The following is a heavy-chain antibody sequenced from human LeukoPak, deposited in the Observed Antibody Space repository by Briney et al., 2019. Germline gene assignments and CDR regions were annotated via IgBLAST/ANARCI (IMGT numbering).Heavy chain of an antibody. J-gene: IGHJ4*02. CDR2: IGSDYQT. Sequence: GGALRHSCAASGFTFSGFAMTWVRHAPGKGLEWVSSIGSDYQTHYSEAVKGGFAISRDNSKSTLLLQMNSLRVEDTAVYYCAKGPRASGWTYFDYWGQGTLVTVSS. CDR1: GFTFSGFA. V-gene: IGHV3-23*01. CDR3: AKGPRASGWTYFDY. D-gene: IGHD6-19*01.